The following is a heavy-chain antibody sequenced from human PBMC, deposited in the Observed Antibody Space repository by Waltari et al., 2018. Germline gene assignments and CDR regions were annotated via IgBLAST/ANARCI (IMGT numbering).Heavy chain of an antibody. CDR3: ARGASINLSSAFDP. CDR1: GYTFTAFY. V-gene: IGHV1-2*06. Sequence: QVPLVQSGAEVKKPGASVKVSCKASGYTFTAFYIHWVRQAPGQGLEWMGRINPNSGASNYAVKLQGRISLTRDMSLNTAFMELSRLTSDDTAVYYCARGASINLSSAFDPWGQGTLVTVSS. CDR2: INPNSGAS. D-gene: IGHD3-9*01. J-gene: IGHJ5*01.